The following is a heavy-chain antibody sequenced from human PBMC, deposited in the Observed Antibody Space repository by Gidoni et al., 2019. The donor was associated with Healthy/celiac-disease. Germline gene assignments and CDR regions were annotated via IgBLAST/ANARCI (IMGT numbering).Heavy chain of an antibody. CDR3: AKLNIYDMGGSYFDY. D-gene: IGHD3-9*01. J-gene: IGHJ4*02. Sequence: EVQLLESGGGLVQPGGSLRLSCAASGFPFSSYAMSWVRQAPGKGLEWVSAISGSGGSTYYADSVKGRFTISRDNSKNTLYLQMNSLRAEDTAVYYCAKLNIYDMGGSYFDYWGQGTLVTVSS. V-gene: IGHV3-23*01. CDR2: ISGSGGST. CDR1: GFPFSSYA.